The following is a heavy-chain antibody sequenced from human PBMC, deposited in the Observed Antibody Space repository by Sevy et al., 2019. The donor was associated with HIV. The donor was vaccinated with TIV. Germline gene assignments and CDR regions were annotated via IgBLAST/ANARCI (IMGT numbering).Heavy chain of an antibody. CDR3: ARLYSSSWNYYYYGMDV. CDR1: GGSISSYY. V-gene: IGHV4-59*01. J-gene: IGHJ6*02. CDR2: IYYSGST. D-gene: IGHD6-13*01. Sequence: SETLSLTCTVSGGSISSYYWSWIRQPPGKGLEWIGYIYYSGSTNYNPSLKSRVTISVDTSKNQFSLMLSSVTAADTAVYYCARLYSSSWNYYYYGMDVWGQGTTVTVSS.